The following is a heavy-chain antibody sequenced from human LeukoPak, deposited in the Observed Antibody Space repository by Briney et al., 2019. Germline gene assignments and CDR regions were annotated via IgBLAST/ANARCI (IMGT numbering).Heavy chain of an antibody. CDR3: ARSGYFYGQPSYFDY. D-gene: IGHD5-18*01. CDR2: MSSSSSYI. V-gene: IGHV3-21*01. CDR1: GFTFSSYN. Sequence: GGSLRLSCAASGFTFSSYNMNWVRQAPGKGLEWVSSMSSSSSYIHYADSVKGRFTISRDNAKNSLYLQMNSLRAEDTAVYYCARSGYFYGQPSYFDYWGQGTLVTVSS. J-gene: IGHJ4*02.